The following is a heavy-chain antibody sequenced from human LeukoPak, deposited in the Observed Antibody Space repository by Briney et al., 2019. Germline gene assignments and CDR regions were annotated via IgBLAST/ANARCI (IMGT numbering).Heavy chain of an antibody. CDR2: IWHDGSNK. V-gene: IGHV3-33*06. D-gene: IGHD3-22*01. Sequence: GKPLRLSCAASGFTFSAYGMHWVRQAPGKGLEWVALIWHDGSNKYYGDSVKGRFTISRDNSKSTMYLQMNSLRAEDTAVYYCAKDFFYGGFYDHAIDIWGHGTMVTVSS. J-gene: IGHJ3*02. CDR3: AKDFFYGGFYDHAIDI. CDR1: GFTFSAYG.